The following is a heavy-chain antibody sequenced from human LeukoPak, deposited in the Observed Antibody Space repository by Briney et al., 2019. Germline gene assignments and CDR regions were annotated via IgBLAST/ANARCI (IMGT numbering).Heavy chain of an antibody. CDR2: INPNSGGT. CDR3: ARESDVTLAAAGKGGGCFDP. V-gene: IGHV1-2*02. CDR1: GYTFTGYF. Sequence: GASVKVSCKASGYTFTGYFIHWVRQAPGQGLEWMGWINPNSGGTNYAQRFQGRVTMTRDTSISTAYMELSRLRSDDTAVYYCARESDVTLAAAGKGGGCFDPWGQGTLVTVSS. J-gene: IGHJ5*02. D-gene: IGHD6-13*01.